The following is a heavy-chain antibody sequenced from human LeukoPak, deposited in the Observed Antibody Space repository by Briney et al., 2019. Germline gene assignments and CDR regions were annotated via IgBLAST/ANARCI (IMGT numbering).Heavy chain of an antibody. CDR1: GFTFSDYV. CDR2: ISGSGGST. D-gene: IGHD6-6*01. V-gene: IGHV3-23*01. Sequence: GGSLRLSCATSGFTFSDYVMNWVRQAPGKGLEWVSAISGSGGSTYYADSVKGRFTISRDNSRNTVYLQMNSLRAEDTAVYYCVKVGLIAPRPAYYFDYWGQGTLVTVSS. J-gene: IGHJ4*02. CDR3: VKVGLIAPRPAYYFDY.